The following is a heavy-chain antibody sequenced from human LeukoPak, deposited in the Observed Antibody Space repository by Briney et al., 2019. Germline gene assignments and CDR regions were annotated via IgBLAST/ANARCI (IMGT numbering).Heavy chain of an antibody. CDR3: ARRVTRSRDGYNRARGYWYFDL. CDR2: INHSGST. CDR1: GGSFSGYY. J-gene: IGHJ2*01. D-gene: IGHD5-24*01. Sequence: SETLSLTCAVYGGSFSGYYWSWIRQPPGKGLEWIGEINHSGSTNYNPSLKSRVTISVDTSKNQFSLKLSSVTAADTAVYYCARRVTRSRDGYNRARGYWYFDLWGRGTLVTVSS. V-gene: IGHV4-34*01.